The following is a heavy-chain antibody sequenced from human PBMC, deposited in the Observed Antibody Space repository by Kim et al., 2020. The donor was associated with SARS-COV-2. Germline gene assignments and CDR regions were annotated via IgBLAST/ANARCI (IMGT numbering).Heavy chain of an antibody. D-gene: IGHD5-12*01. Sequence: GGSLRLSCAASGFTFSDYYMSWIRQAPGKGLEWVSYISSSSSYTNYADSVKGRFTISRDNAKNSLYLQMNSLRAEDTAVYYCVGGWLQLATFDYWGQGTLVTVSS. CDR3: VGGWLQLATFDY. CDR1: GFTFSDYY. CDR2: ISSSSSYT. V-gene: IGHV3-11*03. J-gene: IGHJ4*02.